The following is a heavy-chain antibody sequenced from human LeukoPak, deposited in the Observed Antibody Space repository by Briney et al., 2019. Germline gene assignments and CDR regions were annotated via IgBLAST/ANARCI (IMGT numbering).Heavy chain of an antibody. V-gene: IGHV1-18*01. CDR1: GYTFTSYG. J-gene: IGHJ4*02. Sequence: ASVKVSCKASGYTFTSYGISWVRQAPGQGLEWMGWISAYNGNTNYAQELQGRVTMTTDTSTSTAYMELRSLRSDDTAVYYCARDGDSGYSYGTSDYWGQGTLVTVSS. CDR2: ISAYNGNT. D-gene: IGHD5-18*01. CDR3: ARDGDSGYSYGTSDY.